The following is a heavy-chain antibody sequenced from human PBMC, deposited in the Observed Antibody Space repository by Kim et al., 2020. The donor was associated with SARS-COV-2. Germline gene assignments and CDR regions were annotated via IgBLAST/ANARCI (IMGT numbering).Heavy chain of an antibody. CDR2: ISYDGSNN. J-gene: IGHJ4*02. D-gene: IGHD6-13*01. V-gene: IGHV3-30*04. CDR3: ARSGSSYKTIPDY. CDR1: GFTFSSYA. Sequence: GGSLRLSCAASGFTFSSYAMHWVRQAPGKGLEWVAVISYDGSNNYYADSVKGRFTISRDNSKNTLYLQMNSLRAEDTAVYYCARSGSSYKTIPDYWGQGTLVTVSS.